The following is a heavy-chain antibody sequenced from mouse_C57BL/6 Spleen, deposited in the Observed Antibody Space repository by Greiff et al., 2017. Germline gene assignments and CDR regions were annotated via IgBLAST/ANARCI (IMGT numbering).Heavy chain of an antibody. CDR3: ASTMVTTRYFDV. Sequence: EVQLKESGPVLVKPGASVKMSCKASGYTFTDYYMNWVKQSHGKSLEWIGVINPYNGGTSYNQKFKGKATLTVDKSSSTAYMELNSLTSEDSAVYYCASTMVTTRYFDVWGTGTTVTVSS. CDR1: GYTFTDYY. CDR2: INPYNGGT. J-gene: IGHJ1*03. D-gene: IGHD2-2*01. V-gene: IGHV1-19*01.